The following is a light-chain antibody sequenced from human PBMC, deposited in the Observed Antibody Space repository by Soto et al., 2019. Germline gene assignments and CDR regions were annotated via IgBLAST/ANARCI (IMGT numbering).Light chain of an antibody. CDR1: SSNIGASYD. J-gene: IGLJ3*02. Sequence: QSVLTQPPSVAGAPGQRVTISFTGSSSNIGASYDVHWYQQLPGTATKLLFYGNSNRPSGVPDRFSGSKSGTSTSLAITGLRDEDEADYDGHSYESRGSVWVVGGGTQLTVL. CDR3: HSYESRGSVWV. V-gene: IGLV1-40*01. CDR2: GNS.